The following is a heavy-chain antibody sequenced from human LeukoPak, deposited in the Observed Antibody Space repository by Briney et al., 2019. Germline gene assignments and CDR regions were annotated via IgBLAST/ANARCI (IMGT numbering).Heavy chain of an antibody. D-gene: IGHD5-24*01. CDR2: FDPEDGET. CDR1: GYTLTELS. Sequence: AAVKLSCKVSGYTLTELSMHWVRQPPGKWLEWMGGFDPEDGETIYAQKFQGRVSMTEDTSTDTAYMELSSLRSEDTAVYYCATGLQMRSSNFWFDPWGQGTLVNVSS. V-gene: IGHV1-24*01. J-gene: IGHJ5*02. CDR3: ATGLQMRSSNFWFDP.